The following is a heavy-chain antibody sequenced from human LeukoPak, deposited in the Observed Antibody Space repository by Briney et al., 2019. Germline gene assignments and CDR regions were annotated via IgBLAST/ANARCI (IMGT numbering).Heavy chain of an antibody. CDR1: GFTFSSYA. V-gene: IGHV3-74*01. J-gene: IGHJ5*02. CDR3: IRDCRSADL. Sequence: PGGSLRLSCAASGFTFSSYAMHSVRQAPGKGLVWVSRIYVVGRTTNYADSVKGRFTISRDNAKNTVYLEMNSLSVEDTATYYCIRDCRSADLWGQGTLVTVTS. CDR2: IYVVGRTT.